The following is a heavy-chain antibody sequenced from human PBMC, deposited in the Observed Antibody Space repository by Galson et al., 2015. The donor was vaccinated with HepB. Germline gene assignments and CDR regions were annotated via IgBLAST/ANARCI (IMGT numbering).Heavy chain of an antibody. CDR1: GYTFTSYG. CDR3: ARWGDTYYYGSGSYLEY. D-gene: IGHD3-10*01. J-gene: IGHJ4*02. Sequence: SVKVSCKASGYTFTSYGISWVRQAPGQGLEWMGWISAYNGNTNYAQKLQGRVTMTTDTSTSTAYMELRSLRSDDTAVYYCARWGDTYYYGSGSYLEYWGQGTLVTVSS. V-gene: IGHV1-18*04. CDR2: ISAYNGNT.